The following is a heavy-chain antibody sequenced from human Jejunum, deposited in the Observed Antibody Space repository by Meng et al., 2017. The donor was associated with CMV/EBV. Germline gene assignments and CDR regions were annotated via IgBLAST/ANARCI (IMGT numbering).Heavy chain of an antibody. CDR3: ARNYDFWGGYYGTDY. Sequence: FTFSSYEMNWVRQAPGKGLEWVSYISSSGSTIYYADSVKGRFTISRDNAKNSLYLQMNSLRAEDTAVYYCARNYDFWGGYYGTDYWGQGTLVTVSS. V-gene: IGHV3-48*03. CDR1: FTFSSYE. CDR2: ISSSGSTI. J-gene: IGHJ4*02. D-gene: IGHD3-3*01.